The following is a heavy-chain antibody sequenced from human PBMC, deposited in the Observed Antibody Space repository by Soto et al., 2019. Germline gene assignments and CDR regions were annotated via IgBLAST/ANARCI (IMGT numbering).Heavy chain of an antibody. Sequence: GGSLRLSCAASGFTFGIYGMHWVRQAPGKGLEWVAVIWYDGSIKYHADSVKGRFTISRDNSKNTVYLQMNSLRDEDTAVYYCARATSGHCDALDMWSQRTMVTVSS. CDR2: IWYDGSIK. J-gene: IGHJ3*02. D-gene: IGHD1-26*01. CDR1: GFTFGIYG. V-gene: IGHV3-33*01. CDR3: ARATSGHCDALDM.